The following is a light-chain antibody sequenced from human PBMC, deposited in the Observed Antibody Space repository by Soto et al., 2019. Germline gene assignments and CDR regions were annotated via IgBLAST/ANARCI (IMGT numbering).Light chain of an antibody. Sequence: EMVLTQSPGTLSLSPGERVTLSCRASQSVSSSYLAWYQQKPGQAPRLLIHDTSSRATGTPDRFSGSGSATDFTLTISRLEPEDFAVYSCLQYGRSPYTFGLGTKLEI. CDR1: QSVSSSY. V-gene: IGKV3-20*01. CDR3: LQYGRSPYT. CDR2: DTS. J-gene: IGKJ2*01.